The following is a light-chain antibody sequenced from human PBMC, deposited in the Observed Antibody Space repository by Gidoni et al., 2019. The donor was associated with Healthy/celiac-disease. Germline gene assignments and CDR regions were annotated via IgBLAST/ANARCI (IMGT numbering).Light chain of an antibody. V-gene: IGKV3-11*01. J-gene: IGKJ4*01. CDR3: QQRSNQLT. CDR1: QSFSSY. CDR2: DAS. Sequence: EIVFTQSPATLSLSPGERATLTCRASQSFSSYLAWYQQKPGQAPRLLIYDASNRATGIPARCSGSGSGTDFTLTISSLEPEDFAVYYCQQRSNQLTFGGGTKVEIK.